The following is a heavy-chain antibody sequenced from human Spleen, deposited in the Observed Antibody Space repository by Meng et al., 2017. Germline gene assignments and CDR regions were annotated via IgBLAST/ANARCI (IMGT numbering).Heavy chain of an antibody. J-gene: IGHJ4*02. D-gene: IGHD6-19*01. CDR3: AAGWGSSGWFVGTYYFDY. Sequence: SVKVSCKALGGIFSNYVIGWVRQAPGQGLEWMGGINAVFGTTNYAQKFQGRVTITSDESTSTVYMELTRLTSEDTAVYFCAAGWGSSGWFVGTYYFDYWGQGTLVTVSS. CDR1: GGIFSNYV. V-gene: IGHV1-69*13. CDR2: INAVFGTT.